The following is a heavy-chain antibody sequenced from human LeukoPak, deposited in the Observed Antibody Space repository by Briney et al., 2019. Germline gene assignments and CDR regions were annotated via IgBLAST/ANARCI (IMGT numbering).Heavy chain of an antibody. Sequence: SETLPLTCTVSGGSISSGGYYWSWIRQHPGKGLEWIGYIYYSGSTYYNPSLKSRVTISVDTSKNQFSLKLSSVTAADTAVYYCARVSEYYDSSGYYYFDYWGQGTLVTVSS. CDR3: ARVSEYYDSSGYYYFDY. V-gene: IGHV4-31*03. D-gene: IGHD3-22*01. J-gene: IGHJ4*02. CDR1: GGSISSGGYY. CDR2: IYYSGST.